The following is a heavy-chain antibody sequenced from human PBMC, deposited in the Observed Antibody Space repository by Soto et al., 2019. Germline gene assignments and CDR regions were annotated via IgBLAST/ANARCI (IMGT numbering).Heavy chain of an antibody. V-gene: IGHV3-23*01. J-gene: IGHJ4*02. D-gene: IGHD3-3*02. CDR1: RFTFSGYS. Sequence: EVQLLESGGGLVQPGGSLRLSCAASRFTFSGYSMSWVRQAPGKGLEWVSGISGSGGSTYYADSVKGRFNNSRDNSESTLFLQMNSLRAEDTALYYCAKSYGDTWKHYYFDYWGQGTLVTVSS. CDR3: AKSYGDTWKHYYFDY. CDR2: ISGSGGST.